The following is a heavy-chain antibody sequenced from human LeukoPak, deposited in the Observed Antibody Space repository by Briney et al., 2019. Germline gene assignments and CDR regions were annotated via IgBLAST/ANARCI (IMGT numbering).Heavy chain of an antibody. V-gene: IGHV3-21*01. CDR3: ARRVAVADNYFDY. D-gene: IGHD6-19*01. CDR1: GFTFSSYS. J-gene: IGHJ4*02. Sequence: GGSLRLSCAASGFTFSSYSMNWVRQAPGKGLDWVSSISNSSSYIYYADSVKGRFTISRDNAKNSLYLQMNSLRAEDTGVYYCARRVAVADNYFDYWGQGTLVTVSS. CDR2: ISNSSSYI.